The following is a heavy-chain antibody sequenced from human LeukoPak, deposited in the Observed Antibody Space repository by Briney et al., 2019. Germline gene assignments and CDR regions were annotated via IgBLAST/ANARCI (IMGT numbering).Heavy chain of an antibody. D-gene: IGHD3-9*01. Sequence: GESLKISCKGSGYSFTSYWIGWVRQMPGKGLAWMGIIYPGDSDTRYSPSFQGQVTISADKSISTAYLQWSSLKASDTAMYYCARRSYDILTGYYRDAFDIWGQGTMVTVSS. V-gene: IGHV5-51*01. CDR1: GYSFTSYW. J-gene: IGHJ3*02. CDR2: IYPGDSDT. CDR3: ARRSYDILTGYYRDAFDI.